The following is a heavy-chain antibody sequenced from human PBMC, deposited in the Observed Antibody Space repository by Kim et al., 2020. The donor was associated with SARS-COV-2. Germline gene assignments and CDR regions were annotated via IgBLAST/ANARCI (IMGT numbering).Heavy chain of an antibody. D-gene: IGHD5-18*01. CDR2: INTSGGST. CDR3: ARVRSRHTAPFDY. CDR1: GYTFTSYY. Sequence: ASVKVSCKASGYTFTSYYMHWVRQAPGQELEWMGIINTSGGSTSDAQKYQGRVTMTRDTSTSTVYMERSSLRSEDTAVYYCARVRSRHTAPFDYWGQGTLVTVSS. J-gene: IGHJ4*02. V-gene: IGHV1-46*01.